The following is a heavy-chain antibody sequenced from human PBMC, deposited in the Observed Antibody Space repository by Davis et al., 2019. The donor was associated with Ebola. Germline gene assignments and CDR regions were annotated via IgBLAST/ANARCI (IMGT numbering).Heavy chain of an antibody. J-gene: IGHJ3*01. Sequence: PGGSLRLSCTASGFTFSGYSMNWVRQAPGKGLEWVSSISTSSSYIFYVDSVKGRFTVSRDNAKNSLYLQMNSLGAEDTAVYYCARDLYGGYDTLSGVFDFWGQGTMVIVSS. CDR1: GFTFSGYS. V-gene: IGHV3-21*01. D-gene: IGHD5-12*01. CDR3: ARDLYGGYDTLSGVFDF. CDR2: ISTSSSYI.